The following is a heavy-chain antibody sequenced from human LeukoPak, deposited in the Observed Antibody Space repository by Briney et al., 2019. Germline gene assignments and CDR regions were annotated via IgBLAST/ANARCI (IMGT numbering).Heavy chain of an antibody. V-gene: IGHV4-4*07. Sequence: SETLSLTCTVSGGSLGGYYWYWIRQPAGKGLEWIGRIYSSGSTNYNPSLKSRVTISVDTSKNQFSLKLSSVTAADTAVYYCARDLYRGSGSFNWFDPWGQGTLVTVSS. D-gene: IGHD3-10*01. CDR3: ARDLYRGSGSFNWFDP. CDR1: GGSLGGYY. J-gene: IGHJ5*02. CDR2: IYSSGST.